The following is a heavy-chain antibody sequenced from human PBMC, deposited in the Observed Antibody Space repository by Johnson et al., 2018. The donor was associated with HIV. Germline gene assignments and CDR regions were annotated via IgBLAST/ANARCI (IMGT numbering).Heavy chain of an antibody. Sequence: VQLVESGGGLVQPGRSLRLSCAASGFTFDDYAMHWVRQAPGKGLEWVSGINWNGGSTGYADSVKGRFTISKDNAKNSLYLQMNSLRAEDTAVYYCARGGQLVLDAFDIWGQGTMVTVSS. D-gene: IGHD6-6*01. J-gene: IGHJ3*02. CDR3: ARGGQLVLDAFDI. CDR2: INWNGGST. V-gene: IGHV3-20*04. CDR1: GFTFDDYA.